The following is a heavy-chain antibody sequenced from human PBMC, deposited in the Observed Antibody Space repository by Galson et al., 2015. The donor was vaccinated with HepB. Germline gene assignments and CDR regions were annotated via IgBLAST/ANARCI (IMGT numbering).Heavy chain of an antibody. V-gene: IGHV4-59*01. CDR3: ARSRYDFWSGYWGD. CDR1: GGSISSYY. Sequence: QVQLQESGPGLVKPSETLSLTCTVTGGSISSYYWSWIRQPPGKGLEWIGYIYYSGSTNYNPSLKSRVTISVDTSKNQFSLKLSSVTAADTAVYYCARSRYDFWSGYWGDWGQGTLVTVSS. CDR2: IYYSGST. D-gene: IGHD3-3*01. J-gene: IGHJ4*02.